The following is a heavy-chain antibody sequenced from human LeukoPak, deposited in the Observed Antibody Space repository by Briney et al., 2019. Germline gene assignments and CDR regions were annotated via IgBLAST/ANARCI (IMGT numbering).Heavy chain of an antibody. D-gene: IGHD3-10*01. J-gene: IGHJ4*02. CDR1: GFTVSSNY. CDR3: ARDISPYYYGSGSYSTPVGYFDY. CDR2: IYSGGST. V-gene: IGHV3-53*01. Sequence: EGSLRLSCAASGFTVSSNYMSWVRQAPGKGLEWVSVIYSGGSTYYADSVKGRFTIPRDNSKNTLYLQMNSLRAEDTAVYYCARDISPYYYGSGSYSTPVGYFDYWGQGTLVTVSS.